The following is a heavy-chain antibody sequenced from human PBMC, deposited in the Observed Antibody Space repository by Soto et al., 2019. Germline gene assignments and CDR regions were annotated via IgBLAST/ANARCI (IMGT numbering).Heavy chain of an antibody. Sequence: SETLSLTCSVSGGSISSKSYSWGWIRQPPGKGLEWIGTFYYSEDTYYNPSLKSRVTISVDTSKNQFSLKLSSVTAADTAVYYCARAGDSSGPVALGYWGQGTLVTVSS. CDR3: ARAGDSSGPVALGY. CDR1: GGSISSKSYS. D-gene: IGHD6-19*01. J-gene: IGHJ4*02. V-gene: IGHV4-39*07. CDR2: FYYSEDT.